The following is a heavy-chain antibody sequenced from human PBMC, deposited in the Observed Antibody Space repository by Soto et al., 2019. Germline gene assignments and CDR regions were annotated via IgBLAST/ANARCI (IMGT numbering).Heavy chain of an antibody. CDR1: GFTFDDYA. CDR2: ISWNSGSI. V-gene: IGHV3-9*01. J-gene: IGHJ3*02. D-gene: IGHD3-16*02. Sequence: GGSLRLSCAASGFTFDDYAMHWVRQAPGKGLEWVSGISWNSGSIGYADSVKGRFTISRDNAKNSLYLQMNSLRAEDTALYYCAKDMAFGGVIVMGAFDIWGQGTMVTVSS. CDR3: AKDMAFGGVIVMGAFDI.